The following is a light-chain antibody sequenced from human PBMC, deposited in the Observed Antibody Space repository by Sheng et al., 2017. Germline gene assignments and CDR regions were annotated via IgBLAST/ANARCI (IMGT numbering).Light chain of an antibody. J-gene: IGLJ1*01. CDR2: QNN. CDR1: KLGNKF. CDR3: QTWDISSNXV. V-gene: IGLV3-1*01. Sequence: SYELTQPPSVSVSPGQTASITCSGDKLGNKFACWYQQKPGQSPVLVIYQNNQRPSGIPERFSGSNSGNTATLTISGTQAVDEADYFCQTWDISSNXVFGTGTKVNRP.